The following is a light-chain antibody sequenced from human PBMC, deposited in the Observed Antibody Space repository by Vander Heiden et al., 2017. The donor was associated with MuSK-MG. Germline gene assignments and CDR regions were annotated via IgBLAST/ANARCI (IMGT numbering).Light chain of an antibody. CDR2: AAS. Sequence: EIVLTQSPGTLSLSPGERATLSCRATQSVSSNFLDWYQQRPGQAPRLLIYAASSRATGIPDRFSGSGSGTDFTLNISRLEPEDFAVYYCQQDRSSLFFGQGTKLEIK. V-gene: IGKV3-20*01. J-gene: IGKJ2*01. CDR3: QQDRSSLF. CDR1: QSVSSNF.